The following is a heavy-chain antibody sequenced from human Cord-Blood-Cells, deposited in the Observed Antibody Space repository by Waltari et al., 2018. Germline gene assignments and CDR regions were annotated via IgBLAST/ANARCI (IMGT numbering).Heavy chain of an antibody. D-gene: IGHD2-15*01. CDR1: GFTFSSYS. J-gene: IGHJ3*02. CDR3: ARDSGYCSGGSCYYDAFDI. Sequence: EVQLVESGGGLVQPGESLRLSCAASGFTFSSYSMNWVRQAPGKGLEWVSYISSSSSTIYYADSVKGRFTISRDNAKNSLYLQMNSLRDEDTAVYYCARDSGYCSGGSCYYDAFDIWGQGTMVTVSS. V-gene: IGHV3-48*02. CDR2: ISSSSSTI.